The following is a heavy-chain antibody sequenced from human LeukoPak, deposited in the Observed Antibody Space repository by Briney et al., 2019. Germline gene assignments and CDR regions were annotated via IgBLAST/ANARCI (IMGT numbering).Heavy chain of an antibody. CDR2: IYTSGST. CDR1: GGSISSGSYY. CDR3: ARQGHYPWYQFDY. D-gene: IGHD2-2*01. J-gene: IGHJ4*02. V-gene: IGHV4-61*02. Sequence: SETLSLTCTVSGGSISSGSYYWSWIRQPAGKGLEWIGRIYTSGSTNYNPSLKSRVTISVDTSKNQFSLKLSSVTAADTAVYYCARQGHYPWYQFDYWGQGTLVTVSS.